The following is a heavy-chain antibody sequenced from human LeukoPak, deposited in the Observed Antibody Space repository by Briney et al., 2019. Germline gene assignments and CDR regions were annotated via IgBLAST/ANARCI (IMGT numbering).Heavy chain of an antibody. D-gene: IGHD3-10*01. CDR2: MNSNSGNT. J-gene: IGHJ4*02. CDR3: ARGRGGTVVRGYLDY. V-gene: IGHV1-8*01. Sequence: ASVKVSCKASGYTFTNYDIMWVRQATGEGPEWMGWMNSNSGNTGYAQKFQGRVTMTRDTSINTAYMELHSLTSEDTAVYYCARGRGGTVVRGYLDYWGQGTLVTVSS. CDR1: GYTFTNYD.